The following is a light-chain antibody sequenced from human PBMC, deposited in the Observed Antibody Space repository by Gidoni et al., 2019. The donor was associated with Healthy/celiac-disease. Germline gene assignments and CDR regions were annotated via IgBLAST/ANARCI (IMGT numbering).Light chain of an antibody. CDR1: QSVSSSY. CDR2: VAS. J-gene: IGKJ3*01. V-gene: IGKV3-20*01. CDR3: QQYVSSQFT. Sequence: EIVLTQSPGTLSLSPGERATLSCRASQSVSSSYLAWYQQKPGQAPRLLIYVASSMATGIPYRFSGSGSGTDFTLTISRLEPEDFAVYYCQQYVSSQFTFGPXTKVDIK.